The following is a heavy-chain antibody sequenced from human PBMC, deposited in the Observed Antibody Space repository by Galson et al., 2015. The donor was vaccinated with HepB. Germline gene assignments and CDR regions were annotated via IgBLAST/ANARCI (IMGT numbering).Heavy chain of an antibody. CDR2: TYYRSKWYN. V-gene: IGHV6-1*01. J-gene: IGHJ6*02. CDR1: GDSVSSNSAA. Sequence: CAISGDSVSSNSAAWNWIRQSPSRGLEWLGRTYYRSKWYNDYAVSVKSRITINPDTSKNQFSLQLNSVTPEDTAVYYCARDCSGGSCHSEGYYYGMDVWGQGTTVTVSS. CDR3: ARDCSGGSCHSEGYYYGMDV. D-gene: IGHD2-15*01.